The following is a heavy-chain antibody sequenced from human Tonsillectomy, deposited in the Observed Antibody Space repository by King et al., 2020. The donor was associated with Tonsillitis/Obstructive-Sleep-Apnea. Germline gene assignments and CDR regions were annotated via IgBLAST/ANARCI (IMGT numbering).Heavy chain of an antibody. J-gene: IGHJ3*02. CDR1: GGSISGYY. D-gene: IGHD2-8*01. V-gene: IGHV4-59*01. Sequence: QLQESGPGLVKPSETLSLTCTVSGGSISGYYWSWLRQPPGKGLEWIAYIYYSGGTNYNPSLKSRVTISVDTSKSQFSLKLSSVTAADTAVYYCAREGAVMNAFDIWGQGTMVTVSS. CDR2: IYYSGGT. CDR3: AREGAVMNAFDI.